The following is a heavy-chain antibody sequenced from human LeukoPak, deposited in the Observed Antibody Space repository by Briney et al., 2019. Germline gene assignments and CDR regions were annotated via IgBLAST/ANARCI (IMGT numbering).Heavy chain of an antibody. V-gene: IGHV3-30*03. J-gene: IGHJ4*02. Sequence: GGSLRLSCAASGFTFSSYAMSWVRQAPGKGLEWVAVISYDGSNKYYADSVKGRFTISRDNSKNTLYLQMNSLRAEDTAVYYCAGGSGFDYWGQGTLVTVSS. D-gene: IGHD1-26*01. CDR3: AGGSGFDY. CDR2: ISYDGSNK. CDR1: GFTFSSYA.